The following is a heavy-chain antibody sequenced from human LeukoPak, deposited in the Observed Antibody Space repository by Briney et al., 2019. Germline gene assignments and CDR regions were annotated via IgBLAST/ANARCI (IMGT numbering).Heavy chain of an antibody. J-gene: IGHJ4*02. V-gene: IGHV1-69*01. Sequence: GASVKVSCKASGGTFSSYAISWVRQAPGQGLEWMGGIIPNFGTANYAQKFQGRVTITADESTSTAYMELSSLRSEDTAVYYCARVPYCSGGSCLLRGYYFDYWGQGTLVTVSS. CDR1: GGTFSSYA. D-gene: IGHD2-15*01. CDR3: ARVPYCSGGSCLLRGYYFDY. CDR2: IIPNFGTA.